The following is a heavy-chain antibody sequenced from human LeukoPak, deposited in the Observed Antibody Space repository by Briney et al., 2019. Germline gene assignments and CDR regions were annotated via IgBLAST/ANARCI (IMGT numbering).Heavy chain of an antibody. CDR1: GFTFSDHQ. J-gene: IGHJ4*02. CDR3: ARVGLGLIFNMY. CDR2: TRNKASNYTT. V-gene: IGHV3-72*01. Sequence: GGSLRLSCAASGFTFSDHQMDWVRQAPGKGLEWVGRTRNKASNYTTQYAASRKGRFTISRDDSKNSLYLQMNSLKSEDMAVYYGARVGLGLIFNMYWGEGALVTVSS. D-gene: IGHD3-16*01.